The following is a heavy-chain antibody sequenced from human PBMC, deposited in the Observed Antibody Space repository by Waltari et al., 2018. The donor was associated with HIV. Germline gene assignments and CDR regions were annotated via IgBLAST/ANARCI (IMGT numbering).Heavy chain of an antibody. Sequence: QVQLQESGPGLVKPSETLSLTCTVSGGSISSYYWSWIRQPPGKGLEWIGYIYYSGSTNYNPSLKSRVTISVDTSKNQFSLKLSSVTAADTAVYYCARDRGSGSYGYWGQGTLVTVSS. D-gene: IGHD3-10*01. J-gene: IGHJ4*02. CDR2: IYYSGST. CDR3: ARDRGSGSYGY. V-gene: IGHV4-59*01. CDR1: GGSISSYY.